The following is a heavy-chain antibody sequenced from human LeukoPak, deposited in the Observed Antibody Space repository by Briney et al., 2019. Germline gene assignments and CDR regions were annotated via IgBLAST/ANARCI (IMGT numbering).Heavy chain of an antibody. CDR3: TTDFWSGYAYYYYMDV. CDR2: IKSKTDGGTT. V-gene: IGHV3-15*01. J-gene: IGHJ6*03. Sequence: GGSLRLFSAASGFTFSNAWMSWVRQAPGKGLEWVGRIKSKTDGGTTDYAAPVKGRFTISRDDSKNTLYLQMNSLKTEDTAVYYCTTDFWSGYAYYYYMDVWGKGTTVTVSS. CDR1: GFTFSNAW. D-gene: IGHD3-3*01.